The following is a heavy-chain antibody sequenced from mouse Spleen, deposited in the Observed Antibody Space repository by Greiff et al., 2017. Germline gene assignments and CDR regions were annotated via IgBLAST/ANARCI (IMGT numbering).Heavy chain of an antibody. Sequence: QVQLQQPGAELVKPGASVKLSCKASGYTFTSYWMHWVKQRPGQGLEWIGMIHPNSGSTNYNEKFKSKATLTVDKSSSPAYMQLRSLTSEDSAVYYCARDPSTGTDACFAYWGQGTLVTVSA. D-gene: IGHD4-1*02. V-gene: IGHV1-64*01. J-gene: IGHJ3*01. CDR2: IHPNSGST. CDR1: GYTFTSYW. CDR3: ARDPSTGTDACFAY.